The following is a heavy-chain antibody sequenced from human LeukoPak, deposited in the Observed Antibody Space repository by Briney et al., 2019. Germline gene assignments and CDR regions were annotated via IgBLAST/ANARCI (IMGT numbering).Heavy chain of an antibody. V-gene: IGHV6-1*01. Sequence: SQTLSLTCAISGDSVSSNSVTWNWIRQSPSRGLEWLGRTYYRSTWYDDYAVSVRGRITVNPDTSKNQFSLHLNSVTPEDTAVYYCARRLTQYDCFDPWGQGILVTVPS. CDR1: GDSVSSNSVT. J-gene: IGHJ5*02. CDR2: TYYRSTWYD. D-gene: IGHD2-2*01. CDR3: ARRLTQYDCFDP.